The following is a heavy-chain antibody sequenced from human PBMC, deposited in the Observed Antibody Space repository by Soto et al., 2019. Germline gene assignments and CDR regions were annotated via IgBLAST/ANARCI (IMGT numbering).Heavy chain of an antibody. CDR1: GFTVSRNS. J-gene: IGHJ2*01. D-gene: IGHD2-2*01. V-gene: IGHV3-53*01. Sequence: EVQLVESGGGLVQPGGSLRLSCAASGFTVSRNSMGWVRQAPGKGLEWVSVICSGGNTYYADSVKGRITISRDNSKNTVYLQMNSLRAEDTAAYYCARVPVSGCSSSSCLNWYFDLWGRGTLVTVSS. CDR3: ARVPVSGCSSSSCLNWYFDL. CDR2: ICSGGNT.